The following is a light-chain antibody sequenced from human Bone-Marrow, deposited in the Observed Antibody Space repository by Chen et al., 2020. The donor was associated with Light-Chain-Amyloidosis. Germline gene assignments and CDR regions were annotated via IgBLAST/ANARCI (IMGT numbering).Light chain of an antibody. V-gene: IGKV3-11*01. CDR2: EAS. CDR3: QQRGSWPVYT. J-gene: IGKJ2*01. CDR1: QSVSSH. Sequence: EIVLTQSPATLSLSPGEGVTLSCRASQSVSSHLAWYQQKPGQAPRLLIYEASNRATGIPAWFSGSGSGTDFTLTISSLEPEDFAVYYCQQRGSWPVYTFGQGTKLEIK.